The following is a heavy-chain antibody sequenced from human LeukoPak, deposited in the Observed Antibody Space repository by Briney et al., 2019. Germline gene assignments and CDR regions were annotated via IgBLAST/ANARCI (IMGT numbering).Heavy chain of an antibody. V-gene: IGHV3-23*01. CDR3: AKDPPHSPLDD. CDR2: ISGGGGST. J-gene: IGHJ4*02. Sequence: PGGSLRLSCVASEFTFNNYAMNWVRQAPGKGLEWVAAISGGGGSTYYADSVKGRFTISRDNSKNTLYLQMNSLRAEDTAVYYCAKDPPHSPLDDWGQGTLVTVSS. CDR1: EFTFNNYA.